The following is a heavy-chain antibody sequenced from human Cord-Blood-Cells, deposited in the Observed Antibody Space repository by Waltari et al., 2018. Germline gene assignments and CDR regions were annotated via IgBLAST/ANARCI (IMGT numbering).Heavy chain of an antibody. V-gene: IGHV3-15*01. CDR1: GFTFSNAW. D-gene: IGHD1-26*01. J-gene: IGHJ4*02. CDR2: IKSKTEGGTT. Sequence: EVQLVESGGGLVKPGGSLRLSCAASGFTFSNAWMSWVRQAPGKGLELVGRIKSKTEGGTTDYAAPVKGRFTISRDDSKNTLYLQMNSLKTEDTAVYYCTTDLSGSDYWGQGTLVTVSS. CDR3: TTDLSGSDY.